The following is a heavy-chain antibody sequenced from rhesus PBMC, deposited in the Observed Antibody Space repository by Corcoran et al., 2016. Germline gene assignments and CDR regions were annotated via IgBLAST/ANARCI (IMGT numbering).Heavy chain of an antibody. Sequence: EVQLVETGGGLVQPGGSLKLSCAASGFTFSSYGMSWVRQAPGKGLEWVSAINSGGGSKYYADSVKGRFTISRDNSKNTLSLQMNSLRAEDTAVYYCAKELPYSSSYAFDYWGQGVLVTVSS. V-gene: IGHV3S5*01. CDR3: AKELPYSSSYAFDY. CDR2: INSGGGSK. CDR1: GFTFSSYG. D-gene: IGHD6-43*01. J-gene: IGHJ4*01.